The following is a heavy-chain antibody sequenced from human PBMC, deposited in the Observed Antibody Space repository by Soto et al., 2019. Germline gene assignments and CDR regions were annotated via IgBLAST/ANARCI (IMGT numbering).Heavy chain of an antibody. Sequence: ASVKVSCKASGYTFTSYGISWVRQAPGQGLEWMGWISAYNGNTNYAQKLQGRVTMTTDTSTSTAYMELRSLRSDDTAVYYCARDPPSWYCSGGSCYATDYYYYGKDVWGQGTTVTVSS. V-gene: IGHV1-18*01. CDR2: ISAYNGNT. D-gene: IGHD2-15*01. CDR1: GYTFTSYG. CDR3: ARDPPSWYCSGGSCYATDYYYYGKDV. J-gene: IGHJ6*02.